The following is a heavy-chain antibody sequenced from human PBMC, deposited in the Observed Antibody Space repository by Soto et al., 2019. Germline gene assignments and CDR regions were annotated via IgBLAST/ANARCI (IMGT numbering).Heavy chain of an antibody. CDR2: ISYDGSNK. CDR1: GFTFSSYA. D-gene: IGHD3-3*01. V-gene: IGHV3-30-3*01. J-gene: IGHJ4*02. Sequence: QVQLVESGGGVVQPGRSLRLSCAASGFTFSSYAMHWVRQAPGKGLEWVAVISYDGSNKYYADSVKGRFTISRDNSKNTLYLQMNSVRAEDTAVYYCARAVGYYDFWSGYFGYWGQGTLVTVSS. CDR3: ARAVGYYDFWSGYFGY.